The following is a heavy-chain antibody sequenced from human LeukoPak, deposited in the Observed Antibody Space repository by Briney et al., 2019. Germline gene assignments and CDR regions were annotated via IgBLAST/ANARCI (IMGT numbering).Heavy chain of an antibody. CDR1: GFTVSSNH. CDR2: IYSGGST. CDR3: ARDPSYGDYTRFDY. Sequence: GGSLRLSCAVSGFTVSSNHMSWVRQPPGKGLEWVSVIYSGGSTDYADSVKGRFTISRDNSKNTVYIQMNSLRAEDTAVYYCARDPSYGDYTRFDYWGQGTLVTVSS. V-gene: IGHV3-53*01. D-gene: IGHD4-17*01. J-gene: IGHJ4*02.